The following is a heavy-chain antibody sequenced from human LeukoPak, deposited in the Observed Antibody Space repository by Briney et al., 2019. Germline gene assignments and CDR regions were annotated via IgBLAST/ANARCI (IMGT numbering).Heavy chain of an antibody. D-gene: IGHD6-19*01. V-gene: IGHV5-51*01. Sequence: GESLKISCKGSGYSFTSYWIGWVRQMPGKGLEWMGIIYPGDPDTRYSPSFQGQVTISADKSISTAYLQWSSLKASDTAMYYCARQGGIAVAGTNYFDYWGQGTLVTVSS. J-gene: IGHJ4*02. CDR3: ARQGGIAVAGTNYFDY. CDR1: GYSFTSYW. CDR2: IYPGDPDT.